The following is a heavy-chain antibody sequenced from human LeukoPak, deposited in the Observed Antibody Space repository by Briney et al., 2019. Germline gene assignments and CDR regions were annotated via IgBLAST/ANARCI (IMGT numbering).Heavy chain of an antibody. CDR2: INTNTGNP. J-gene: IGHJ6*02. Sequence: ASVKVSCKASGYTFTGYYMHWVRQAPGQGLEWMGWINTNTGNPTYAQGFTGRFVFSLDTSVSTAYLQISSLKAEDTAVYYCARSPSDSYGPSYYYYGMDVWGQGTTVTVSS. CDR1: GYTFTGYY. D-gene: IGHD5-18*01. CDR3: ARSPSDSYGPSYYYYGMDV. V-gene: IGHV7-4-1*02.